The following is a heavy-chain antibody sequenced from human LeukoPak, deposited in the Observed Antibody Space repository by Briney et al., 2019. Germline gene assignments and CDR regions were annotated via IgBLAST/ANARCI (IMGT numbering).Heavy chain of an antibody. V-gene: IGHV3-30-3*01. D-gene: IGHD3-3*01. Sequence: GGSLRLSCAASGFTFSSYAMHWVRQAPGKGLEWVAVISYDGSNRYYADSVKGRFTISRDNSKNTLYLQMNSLRAEDTAVYYCARDTYYDFWSGYYGYWGQGTLVTVSS. CDR3: ARDTYYDFWSGYYGY. CDR1: GFTFSSYA. CDR2: ISYDGSNR. J-gene: IGHJ4*02.